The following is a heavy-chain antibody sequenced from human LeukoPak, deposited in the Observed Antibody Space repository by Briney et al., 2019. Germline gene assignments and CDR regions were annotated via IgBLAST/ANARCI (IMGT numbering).Heavy chain of an antibody. CDR1: GGSFSGYY. D-gene: IGHD5-18*01. CDR3: ANGYSSGYSSG. CDR2: INHSGST. Sequence: PSETLSLTCAVYGGSFSGYYWSWIRQPPGKGLEWIGEINHSGSTNYNPSLKSRVTISVDTSKNQFSLKLSSVTAADTDVYYCANGYSSGYSSGWGQGTLVTVSS. J-gene: IGHJ4*02. V-gene: IGHV4-34*01.